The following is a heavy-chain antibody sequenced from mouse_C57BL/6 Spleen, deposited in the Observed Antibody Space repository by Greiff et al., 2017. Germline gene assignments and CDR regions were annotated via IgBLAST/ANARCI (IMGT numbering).Heavy chain of an antibody. V-gene: IGHV5-9*01. CDR1: GFTFSSYT. D-gene: IGHD1-1*01. CDR2: ISGGGGNT. CDR3: ARDYGSSYGEFAY. J-gene: IGHJ3*01. Sequence: EVQRVESGGGLVKPGGSLKLSCAASGFTFSSYTMSWVRQTPEKRLEWVATISGGGGNTYYPDSVKGRFTISRDNAKNTLYLQMSSLRSEDTALYYCARDYGSSYGEFAYWGQGTLVTVSA.